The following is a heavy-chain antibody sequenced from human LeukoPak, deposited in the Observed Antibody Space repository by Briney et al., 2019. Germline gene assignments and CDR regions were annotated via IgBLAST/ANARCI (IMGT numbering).Heavy chain of an antibody. CDR2: IYHSGST. CDR3: ARVARTGYYFDY. J-gene: IGHJ4*02. V-gene: IGHV4-4*02. Sequence: SEALSLTCAVSGGSLSSSNWWSWVRQPPGKGLEWIGEIYHSGSTNYNPSLKSRVTISVDKSKNQFSLKLSSVTAADTAVYYCARVARTGYYFDYWGQGTLVTVSS. D-gene: IGHD3-9*01. CDR1: GGSLSSSNW.